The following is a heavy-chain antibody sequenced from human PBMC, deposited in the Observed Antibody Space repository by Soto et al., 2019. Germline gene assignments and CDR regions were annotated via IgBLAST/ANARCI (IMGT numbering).Heavy chain of an antibody. D-gene: IGHD3-22*01. V-gene: IGHV1-69*13. CDR2: IIPIFGTA. CDR1: GGTLSSYA. CDR3: ARGGVAYYDSSGYTYYYYGMDV. J-gene: IGHJ6*02. Sequence: SSVKVSFKASGGTLSSYAISLLLHAPGQLLELMGGIIPIFGTANYAQKFQGRVTITADESTSTAYMELSSLRSEDTAVYYCARGGVAYYDSSGYTYYYYGMDVWGQGTTVTVSS.